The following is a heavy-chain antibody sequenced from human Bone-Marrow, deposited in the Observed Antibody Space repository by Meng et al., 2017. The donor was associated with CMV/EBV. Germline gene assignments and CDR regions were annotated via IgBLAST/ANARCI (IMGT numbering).Heavy chain of an antibody. D-gene: IGHD3-10*01. CDR1: GFTFSSYW. J-gene: IGHJ4*02. V-gene: IGHV3/OR16-13*01. Sequence: EVQVVGSGGGLVQPGGSLRSSCAASGFTFSSYWMHWVRQAPGKGLVWVSRINSDGSSTSYADSMKGQFTISRDNAKNTLYLQMNSLRAEDMAVYYCARAHYGSGSDGSNWGQGTLVTVSS. CDR2: INSDGSST. CDR3: ARAHYGSGSDGSN.